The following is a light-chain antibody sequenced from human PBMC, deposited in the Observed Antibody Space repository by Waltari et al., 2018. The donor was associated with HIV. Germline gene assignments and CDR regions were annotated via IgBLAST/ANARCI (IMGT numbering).Light chain of an antibody. CDR1: QSLIYRDGNTY. CDR3: MQGTHWPYT. Sequence: DVVMTQSPLSLPVTLGQPTSISCRSSQSLIYRDGNTYLLWFQQRPGQSPRRLIYKVSNRDSGVPDRFSGSGSGTDFTLKISRVEAEDVGVYYCMQGTHWPYTFGQGTKLKI. CDR2: KVS. J-gene: IGKJ2*01. V-gene: IGKV2-30*01.